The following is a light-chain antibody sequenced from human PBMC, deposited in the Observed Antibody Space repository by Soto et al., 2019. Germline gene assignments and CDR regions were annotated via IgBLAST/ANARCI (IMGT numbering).Light chain of an antibody. Sequence: EVVMTQSPATLSASPGERVILSCRASQNIGSNLAWYQQRPGQAPRLLMYGASTRATETPARFSGSGSATDFTLTISSLQSEDFAVYYCQQYNNWPPYTFGQGTKVDIX. V-gene: IGKV3-15*01. CDR1: QNIGSN. J-gene: IGKJ2*01. CDR3: QQYNNWPPYT. CDR2: GAS.